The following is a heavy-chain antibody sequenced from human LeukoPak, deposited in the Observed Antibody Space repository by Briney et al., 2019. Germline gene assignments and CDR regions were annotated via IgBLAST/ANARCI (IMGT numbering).Heavy chain of an antibody. Sequence: SVKVSCKASGGTFSSYAISWVRQAPGQGLEWMGRIIPIFGIANYAQKFQGRVTITADKSTSTAYMEVSSLRSEDTAVYYCAQAYCSSTSCYKNKVAYDYWGQGTLVTVSS. D-gene: IGHD2-2*02. CDR3: AQAYCSSTSCYKNKVAYDY. V-gene: IGHV1-69*04. J-gene: IGHJ4*02. CDR1: GGTFSSYA. CDR2: IIPIFGIA.